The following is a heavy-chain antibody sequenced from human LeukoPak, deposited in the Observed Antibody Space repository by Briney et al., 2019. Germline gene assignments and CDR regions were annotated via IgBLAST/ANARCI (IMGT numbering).Heavy chain of an antibody. D-gene: IGHD3-22*01. CDR2: ISYSGNT. V-gene: IGHV4-59*08. CDR3: ARHYDKDGYYYAHFDY. CDR1: RGSISGYY. J-gene: IGHJ4*02. Sequence: SETLSLTCTVSRGSISGYYWSWIRQPPGKRQEWIGYISYSGNTNYSPSLKSRVTISVDTSKNQLSLKLSSVTAADTAVYYCARHYDKDGYYYAHFDYWGQGTLVTVSS.